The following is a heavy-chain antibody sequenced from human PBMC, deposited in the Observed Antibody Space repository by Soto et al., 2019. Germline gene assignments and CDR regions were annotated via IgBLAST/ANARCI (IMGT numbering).Heavy chain of an antibody. Sequence: SETLSLTCTVSGGSISGYFWSWIRQPAGKGLGWIGRIYSSGSTNYNPSLNSRITMSVDTSKNQFSLKLSSVSAADTAVYYCARAYDSNGNHAFDIWGQGTLVTVSS. CDR3: ARAYDSNGNHAFDI. V-gene: IGHV4-4*07. CDR2: IYSSGST. J-gene: IGHJ3*02. D-gene: IGHD3-22*01. CDR1: GGSISGYF.